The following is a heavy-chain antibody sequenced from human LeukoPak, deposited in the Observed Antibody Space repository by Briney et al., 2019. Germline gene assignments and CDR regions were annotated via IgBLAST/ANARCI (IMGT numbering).Heavy chain of an antibody. CDR2: ISYDGSNK. J-gene: IGHJ4*02. D-gene: IGHD3-22*01. CDR1: GFTFSSYA. CDR3: AREFADLMEITMIVGFVDY. V-gene: IGHV3-30*04. Sequence: GGSLRLSCAASGFTFSSYAMHWVRQAPGKGLEWVAVISYDGSNKYYADSVKGRFTISRDNSKNTLYLQMNSLRAEDTAVYYCAREFADLMEITMIVGFVDYWGQGTLVTVSS.